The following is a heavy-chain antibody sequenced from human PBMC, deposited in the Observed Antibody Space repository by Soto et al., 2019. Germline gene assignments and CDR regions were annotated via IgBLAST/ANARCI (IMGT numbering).Heavy chain of an antibody. J-gene: IGHJ4*02. CDR2: IYYSGST. Sequence: SETLSLTCTVSGGSIGSYYRSWIRQPPGKGLEWIGYIYYSGSTNYNPSLKSRVTISVDTSKNQFSLKLSSVTAADTAVYYCARTFPDRYCSGGSCYSYYFDYWGQGTLVTVSS. CDR1: GGSIGSYY. D-gene: IGHD2-15*01. CDR3: ARTFPDRYCSGGSCYSYYFDY. V-gene: IGHV4-59*01.